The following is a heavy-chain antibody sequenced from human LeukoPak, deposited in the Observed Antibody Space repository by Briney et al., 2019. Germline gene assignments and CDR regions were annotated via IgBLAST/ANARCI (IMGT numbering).Heavy chain of an antibody. J-gene: IGHJ4*02. CDR2: IYYTGST. V-gene: IGHV4-30-2*03. D-gene: IGHD1-26*01. CDR3: VKSGGYGLIDY. Sequence: SETLSLTCAVSGGSISSGGYSWNWIRQPPGKGLEWIGNIYYTGSTYYNASLQSRVTISIDTSKNQFSLRLNSVTAADTAMYYCVKSGGYGLIDYWGQGTLVTVSS. CDR1: GGSISSGGYS.